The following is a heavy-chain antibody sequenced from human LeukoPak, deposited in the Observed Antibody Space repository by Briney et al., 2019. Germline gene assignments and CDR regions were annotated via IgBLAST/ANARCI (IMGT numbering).Heavy chain of an antibody. CDR3: ARCLGTWFGEIDYYYYYMDV. CDR1: GGTFSSYA. J-gene: IGHJ6*03. Sequence: GASVKVSCKASGGTFSSYAISWVRQAPGQGLEWMGGIIPIFGTANYAQKFQGRVTITADESTSTAYMELSSLRSEDTAVYYCARCLGTWFGEIDYYYYYMDVWGKGTTVTISS. D-gene: IGHD3-10*01. CDR2: IIPIFGTA. V-gene: IGHV1-69*13.